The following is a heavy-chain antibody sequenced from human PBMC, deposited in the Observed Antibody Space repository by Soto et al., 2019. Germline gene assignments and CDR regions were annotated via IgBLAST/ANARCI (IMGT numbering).Heavy chain of an antibody. J-gene: IGHJ5*02. CDR3: ASATGVAVAGTSWFDP. D-gene: IGHD6-19*01. CDR1: GGSFSGYY. Sequence: PSETLSLTCAVYGGSFSGYYWTWIRQPPGKELEWIGEINHSGSTNYNPSLKSRVTISVDTSKNQFSLKLSSVTAADTAVYYCASATGVAVAGTSWFDPWGQGTLVTVSS. CDR2: INHSGST. V-gene: IGHV4-34*01.